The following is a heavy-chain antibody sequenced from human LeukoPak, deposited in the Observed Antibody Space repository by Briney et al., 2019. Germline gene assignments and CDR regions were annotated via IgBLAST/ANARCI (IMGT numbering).Heavy chain of an antibody. CDR1: GGSISSSSYY. J-gene: IGHJ6*02. D-gene: IGHD4-11*01. CDR2: IYYSGST. V-gene: IGHV4-39*07. CDR3: ARTQGWGTVRTGYYYGMDV. Sequence: SETLSLTCTVSGGSISSSSYYWGWVRPPPGRGVEWVGSIYYSGSTSYNPSLKSRVTISLDTSKNQFSLNLRFVTAADTAVYFCARTQGWGTVRTGYYYGMDVWGQGTTVTVSS.